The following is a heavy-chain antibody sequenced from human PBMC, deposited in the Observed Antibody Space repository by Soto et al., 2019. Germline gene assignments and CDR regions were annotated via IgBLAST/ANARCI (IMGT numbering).Heavy chain of an antibody. CDR3: ARVRGISSGWHSKWFDP. D-gene: IGHD6-19*01. CDR2: TYYRSKWYN. V-gene: IGHV6-1*01. Sequence: SQTRSLTFAISGDSVSSDRAAWNWIRQSPSRGLEWLGRTYYRSKWYNDYAVSVKSRIIINPDTSKNQFSLQLNSVTPEDTAVYYCARVRGISSGWHSKWFDPWGQGPLMTVSS. J-gene: IGHJ5*02. CDR1: GDSVSSDRAA.